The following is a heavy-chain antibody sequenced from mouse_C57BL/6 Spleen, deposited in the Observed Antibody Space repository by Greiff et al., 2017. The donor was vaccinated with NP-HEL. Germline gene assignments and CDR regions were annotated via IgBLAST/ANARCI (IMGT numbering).Heavy chain of an antibody. CDR3: ARYDYESLYYAMDY. J-gene: IGHJ4*01. CDR1: GYTFTDYN. Sequence: DVQLQESGPELVKPGASVKIPCKASGYTFTDYNMDWVKQSHGKSLEWIGDINPNNGGTIYNQKFKGKATLTVDKSSSTAYMELRSLTSEDTAVYYCARYDYESLYYAMDYWGQGTSVTVSS. D-gene: IGHD2-4*01. CDR2: INPNNGGT. V-gene: IGHV1-18*01.